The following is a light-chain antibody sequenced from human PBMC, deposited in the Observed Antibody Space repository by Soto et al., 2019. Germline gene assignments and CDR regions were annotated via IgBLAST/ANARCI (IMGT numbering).Light chain of an antibody. J-gene: IGKJ1*01. V-gene: IGKV1-5*03. Sequence: DLQMTQSPSTLSASVGDRVTITCRDSESINSWLAWYQQKPGKAPKLLIYKASSLESGVPSRFSGSGSGTEFTLTISSLQPDDFATYYCQQYNSYSTFGQGTKVEIK. CDR2: KAS. CDR1: ESINSW. CDR3: QQYNSYST.